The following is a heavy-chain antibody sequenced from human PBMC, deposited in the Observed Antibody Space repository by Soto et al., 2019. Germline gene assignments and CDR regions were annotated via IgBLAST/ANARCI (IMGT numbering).Heavy chain of an antibody. CDR3: ARDLYYVWGSYRAFDY. CDR2: INPNSGGT. CDR1: GYTFTGYY. Sequence: ASVKVSCKASGYTFTGYYMHWVRQAPGQGLEWMGWINPNSGGTNYAQKFQGRVTMTRDTSISTAYMELSRLRSDDTAVYYCARDLYYVWGSYRAFDYWGQGTLVTVSS. J-gene: IGHJ4*02. V-gene: IGHV1-2*02. D-gene: IGHD3-16*02.